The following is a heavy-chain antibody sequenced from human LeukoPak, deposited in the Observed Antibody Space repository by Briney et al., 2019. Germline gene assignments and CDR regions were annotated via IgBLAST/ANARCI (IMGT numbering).Heavy chain of an antibody. J-gene: IGHJ4*02. CDR1: GFTFSSSW. Sequence: GGSLRLSCAASGFTFSSSWMNWVRQAPVKGPEWVASIKEDGSVEQYVDSVKGRFIISRDNAKNSLFLQMNSLRTEDTGVYYCVSGRGYWGQGTLVTVSS. CDR2: IKEDGSVE. CDR3: VSGRGY. D-gene: IGHD2-15*01. V-gene: IGHV3-7*01.